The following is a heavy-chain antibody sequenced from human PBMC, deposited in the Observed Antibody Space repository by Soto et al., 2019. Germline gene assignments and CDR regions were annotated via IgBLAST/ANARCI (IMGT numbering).Heavy chain of an antibody. CDR3: VKMGYCSSTNCYFSFDY. V-gene: IGHV3-64D*08. CDR2: ISSNGDST. J-gene: IGHJ4*02. D-gene: IGHD2-2*01. Sequence: GGSLRLSCSASGFTFSSHSMHWVRQAPGKGLEYVSAISSNGDSTYYSDSVKGRFTISRDNFKNTLYLQMSSLRAEDTAVYYCVKMGYCSSTNCYFSFDYWGQGTLVTVSS. CDR1: GFTFSSHS.